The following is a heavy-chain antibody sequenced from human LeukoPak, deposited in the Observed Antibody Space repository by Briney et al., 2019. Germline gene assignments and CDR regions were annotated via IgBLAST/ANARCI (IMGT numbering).Heavy chain of an antibody. D-gene: IGHD2-2*01. CDR2: IYYSGST. CDR1: GGSISSYY. Sequence: SETLSLTCTVSGGSISSYYWSWIRQPPGKGLEWIGYIYYSGSTNYNPSLKSRVTISVDTSKNQFSLKLRSVTAADTAVYYCARDRGYCSSTSCYSTINWFDPWGQGALVTVSS. J-gene: IGHJ5*02. V-gene: IGHV4-59*12. CDR3: ARDRGYCSSTSCYSTINWFDP.